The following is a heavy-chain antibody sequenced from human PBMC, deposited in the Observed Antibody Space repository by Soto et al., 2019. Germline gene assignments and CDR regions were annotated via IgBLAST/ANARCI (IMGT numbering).Heavy chain of an antibody. V-gene: IGHV1-69*12. CDR3: ARDSSGYYWFDP. CDR2: IIPIFGTA. D-gene: IGHD3-22*01. CDR1: GGNFSSYA. Sequence: QVQLVQSGAELKKPGASVKVSCEASGGNFSSYAISWVRQAPGQGLEWMGGIIPIFGTANYAQKFQGRVRITADESKSTAYMVLSSMRSEDTAVYYCARDSSGYYWFDPWGQGTLVTVSS. J-gene: IGHJ5*02.